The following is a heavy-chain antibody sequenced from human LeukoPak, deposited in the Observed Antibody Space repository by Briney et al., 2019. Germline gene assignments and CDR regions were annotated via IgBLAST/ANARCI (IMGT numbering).Heavy chain of an antibody. J-gene: IGHJ4*02. V-gene: IGHV3-30*02. CDR3: AKSGPPRWGIWFGEY. CDR2: IRYDGSNK. D-gene: IGHD3-10*01. CDR1: GFTFSTYG. Sequence: GGSLRLSCAASGFTFSTYGMHWVRQAPGKGLEWVAFIRYDGSNKYYADSVKGRFTISRDNSKNTVYLQMNSLRAEDTAVYYCAKSGPPRWGIWFGEYWGQGTLVAVSS.